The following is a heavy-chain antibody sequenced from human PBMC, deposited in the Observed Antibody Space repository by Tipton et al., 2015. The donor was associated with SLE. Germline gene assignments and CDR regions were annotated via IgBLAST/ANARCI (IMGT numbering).Heavy chain of an antibody. CDR2: IYPGDSDT. V-gene: IGHV5-51*03. D-gene: IGHD5-18*01. Sequence: GDEGEKPGESLKISCKGSGYSFTSYWIGWVRQMPGKGLEWMGIIYPGDSDTRYSPSFQGQVTISADKSISTAYLQWSSLKASDTAMYYCASSGYSYAYVLDYWGQGTLVTVSS. CDR3: ASSGYSYAYVLDY. CDR1: GYSFTSYW. J-gene: IGHJ4*02.